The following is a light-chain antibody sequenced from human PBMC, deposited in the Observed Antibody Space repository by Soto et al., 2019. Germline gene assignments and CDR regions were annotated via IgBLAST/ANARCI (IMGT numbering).Light chain of an antibody. CDR1: ESVSRN. J-gene: IGKJ5*01. CDR3: QQYNSWPPIT. CDR2: DAS. V-gene: IGKV3-15*01. Sequence: EVVMTQSLATLSVSPGERATLSCRASESVSRNLAWYQQKPGQAPRLLIYDASTRATGIPDRFSGGGSGTEFTLTISRLQSEDFVVYYCQQYNSWPPITFGQGTRLEIK.